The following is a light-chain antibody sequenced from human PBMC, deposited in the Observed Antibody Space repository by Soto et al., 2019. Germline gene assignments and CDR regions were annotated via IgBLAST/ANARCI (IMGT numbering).Light chain of an antibody. CDR2: EVS. J-gene: IGLJ2*01. CDR1: SSDIGSYNY. V-gene: IGLV2-14*01. CDR3: SSYTSSSTLV. Sequence: QSVLTQPASVSGSPGQSITISCTGTSSDIGSYNYVAWYQQFPGKTPKLIIYEVSNRPSGVSNRFSGSKSGNTASLTISGLQAEDEADYYCSSYTSSSTLVFGGGTQLTVL.